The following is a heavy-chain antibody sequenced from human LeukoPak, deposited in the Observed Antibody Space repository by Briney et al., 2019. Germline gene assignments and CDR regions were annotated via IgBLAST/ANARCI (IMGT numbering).Heavy chain of an antibody. CDR3: ARETVGATDAFDI. D-gene: IGHD1-26*01. Sequence: ASVKVSCKASGYTFTSYYMHWVRQAPGQGLEWMGIINPSGGSTSYAQKFQGRVTMTRDMSTSTVYMELSSLRSEDTAVYYCARETVGATDAFDIWGQGTMVTVSS. V-gene: IGHV1-46*01. J-gene: IGHJ3*02. CDR2: INPSGGST. CDR1: GYTFTSYY.